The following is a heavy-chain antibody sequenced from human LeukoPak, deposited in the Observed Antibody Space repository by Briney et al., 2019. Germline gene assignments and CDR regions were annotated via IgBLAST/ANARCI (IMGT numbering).Heavy chain of an antibody. CDR2: IIPIFGTA. CDR1: GGTVSSYA. Sequence: ASVKVSCKASGGTVSSYAISWVRQAPRQGLEWMGGIIPIFGTANYAQKFQARVTITADESTSTAYMELSSLRSEDTALYYCASQDYGSGSSFWGQGTLVTVSS. D-gene: IGHD3-10*01. V-gene: IGHV1-69*13. J-gene: IGHJ4*02. CDR3: ASQDYGSGSSF.